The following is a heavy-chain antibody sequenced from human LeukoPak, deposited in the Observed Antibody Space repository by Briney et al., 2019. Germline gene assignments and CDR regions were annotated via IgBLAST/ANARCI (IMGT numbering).Heavy chain of an antibody. CDR3: ASVTPTPY. D-gene: IGHD1-14*01. V-gene: IGHV3-48*04. Sequence: GGSLRLSCAASGFTFSSYSMNWVRQAPGKGLEWVSYISSSSTIYYADSVKGRFTISRDNAKNSLYLQMNSLRAEDTAVYYCASVTPTPYWGQGTLVTVSS. CDR1: GFTFSSYS. J-gene: IGHJ4*02. CDR2: ISSSSTI.